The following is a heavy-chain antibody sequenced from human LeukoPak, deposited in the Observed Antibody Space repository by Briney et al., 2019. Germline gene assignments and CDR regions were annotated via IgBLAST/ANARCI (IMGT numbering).Heavy chain of an antibody. V-gene: IGHV1-46*01. CDR2: INPSGGST. D-gene: IGHD3/OR15-3a*01. CDR1: GYTFTNYY. CDR3: ARVVGLAGTWHYFDY. Sequence: ASVKVSCKASGYTFTNYYMHWVRQAPGQGLEWMGIINPSGGSTSYAQKFQGRVTMTTDTSTSTAYMELRSLRSDDTAVYYCARVVGLAGTWHYFDYWGQGTLVTVSS. J-gene: IGHJ4*02.